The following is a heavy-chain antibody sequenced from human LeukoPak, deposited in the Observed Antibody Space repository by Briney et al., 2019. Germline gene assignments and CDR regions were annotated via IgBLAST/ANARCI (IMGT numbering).Heavy chain of an antibody. CDR1: GDSISSGNYF. D-gene: IGHD5/OR15-5a*01. CDR2: IYTSGST. V-gene: IGHV4-61*02. CDR3: ATLVSTRYYFDY. J-gene: IGHJ4*02. Sequence: SETLSLTCTVSGDSISSGNYFWSWIRQPAGKGLEWIGRIYTSGSTNYNPSLKSRVTISVDTSKNQFSLKLSSVTAADTAVYFCATLVSTRYYFDYWGQGTLVTVSS.